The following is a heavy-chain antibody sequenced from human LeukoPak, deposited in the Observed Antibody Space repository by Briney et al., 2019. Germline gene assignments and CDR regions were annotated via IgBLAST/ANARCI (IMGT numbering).Heavy chain of an antibody. CDR3: ARPEDYDILTGYWD. D-gene: IGHD3-9*01. Sequence: GGSLRLSCVASGFTFSDYRMTWVRQAPGKGLEWIAYISNDLITIHYAASVKGRFTISRDNAWNSLYLQLDSLRAEDTAVYYCARPEDYDILTGYWDWGQGTLVTVSS. CDR2: ISNDLITI. CDR1: GFTFSDYR. J-gene: IGHJ4*02. V-gene: IGHV3-48*04.